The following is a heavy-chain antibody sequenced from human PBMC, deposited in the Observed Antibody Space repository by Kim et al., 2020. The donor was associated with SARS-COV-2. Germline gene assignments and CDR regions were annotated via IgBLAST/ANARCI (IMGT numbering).Heavy chain of an antibody. J-gene: IGHJ6*02. D-gene: IGHD6-13*01. V-gene: IGHV3-21*01. CDR3: ASGSSWYGYYGIDV. Sequence: GGSLRLSCAASGFTFSNYSMNWVRQAPGKGLEWVSSISSSSSYIFYADSVKGRFTISRDNAKNSLYLQINSLRAEDTAVYYCASGSSWYGYYGIDVWGQGTTVTVSS. CDR2: ISSSSSYI. CDR1: GFTFSNYS.